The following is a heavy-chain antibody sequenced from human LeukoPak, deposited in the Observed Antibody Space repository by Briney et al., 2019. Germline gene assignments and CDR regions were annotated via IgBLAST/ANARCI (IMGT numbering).Heavy chain of an antibody. CDR1: GFALGSYE. CDR2: MSSSGSTT. J-gene: IGHJ4*02. V-gene: IGHV3-48*03. Sequence: PGGSLRLSCAASGFALGSYEMNWVRQAPGMGLEWISYMSSSGSTTYYADSVKGRFTISRDNSKNTLYLQMNSLRAEDTAVYYCAKSLITGTTLVDYWGQGTLVTVSS. CDR3: AKSLITGTTLVDY. D-gene: IGHD1-7*01.